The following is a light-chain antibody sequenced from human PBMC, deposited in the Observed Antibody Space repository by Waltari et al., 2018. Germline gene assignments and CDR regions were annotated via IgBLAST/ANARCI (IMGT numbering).Light chain of an antibody. CDR1: SSHIGSTY. CDR3: AAWDDSLSGAGV. J-gene: IGLJ3*02. Sequence: QSVLTQPPSASGTPGQRVTISCSGSSSHIGSTYVYWYQQLPGTAPKLLIYRNNQRPSGVPDRFSGSKSGTSASLAISGLRSEDEADYYCAAWDDSLSGAGVFGGGTKLTVL. CDR2: RNN. V-gene: IGLV1-47*01.